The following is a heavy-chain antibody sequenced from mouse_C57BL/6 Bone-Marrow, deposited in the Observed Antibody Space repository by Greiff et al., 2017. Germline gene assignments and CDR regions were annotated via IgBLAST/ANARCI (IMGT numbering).Heavy chain of an antibody. CDR2: INPGSGGT. J-gene: IGHJ2*01. D-gene: IGHD2-14*01. CDR1: GYAFTNYL. Sequence: QVQLQQSGAELVRPGTSVKVSCKASGYAFTNYLIEWVKQRPGQGLEWIGVINPGSGGTNSNEKFKGKATLTADKSSSTAYMQLSSLTSEDSAVYFCARDYRGYFDYWGQGTTLTVSS. CDR3: ARDYRGYFDY. V-gene: IGHV1-54*01.